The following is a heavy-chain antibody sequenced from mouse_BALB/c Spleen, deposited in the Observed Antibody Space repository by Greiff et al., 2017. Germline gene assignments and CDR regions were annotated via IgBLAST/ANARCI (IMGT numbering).Heavy chain of an antibody. CDR1: GFTFTDYY. J-gene: IGHJ2*01. D-gene: IGHD2-4*01. CDR3: ARDPTPHYDYGGAFDY. Sequence: EVQVVESGGGLVQPGGSLRLSCATSGFTFTDYYMSWVRQPPGKALEWLGFIRNKANGYTTEYSASVKGRFTISRDNSQSILYLQMNTLRAEDSATYYCARDPTPHYDYGGAFDYWGQGTTLTVSS. CDR2: IRNKANGYTT. V-gene: IGHV7-3*02.